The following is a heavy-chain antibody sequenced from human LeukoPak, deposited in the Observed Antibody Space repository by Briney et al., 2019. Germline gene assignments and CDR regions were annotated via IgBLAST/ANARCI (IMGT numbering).Heavy chain of an antibody. CDR3: ARDLPYDGYYYMDV. CDR2: IKQDGSEK. CDR1: GFTFSSYW. Sequence: PGGSLRLSCAASGFTFSSYWMSWVRQAPGKGLEWVANIKQDGSEKYYVDSVKGRFTISRDNAKNSLYLQMNSLRAEDTAVYYCARDLPYDGYYYMDVWGKGTTVTVSS. V-gene: IGHV3-7*01. J-gene: IGHJ6*03. D-gene: IGHD2-21*01.